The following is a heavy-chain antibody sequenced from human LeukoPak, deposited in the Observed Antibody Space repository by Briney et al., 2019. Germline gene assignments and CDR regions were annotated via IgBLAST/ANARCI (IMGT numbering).Heavy chain of an antibody. V-gene: IGHV4-30-4*01. Sequence: SQTLSLTCTVSGGSISSGDYYWSWIRQPPGKGLEWIGYIYYSGSTYYNPSLKSRVTISVDTSKNQFSLKLSSVTAADTAVYYCARTAYYYDSSGYHYYFAYWGQGTLVTVSS. J-gene: IGHJ4*02. D-gene: IGHD3-22*01. CDR1: GGSISSGDYY. CDR3: ARTAYYYDSSGYHYYFAY. CDR2: IYYSGST.